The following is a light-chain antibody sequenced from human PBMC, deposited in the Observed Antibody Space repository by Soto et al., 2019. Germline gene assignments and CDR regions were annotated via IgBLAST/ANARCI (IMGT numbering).Light chain of an antibody. CDR1: QSVANNY. Sequence: EIVLTQSPGTLSLSPGERATLSCRASQSVANNYLAWYQQKPGQAPRFLMYDASSRATGIPDRFSGSGSGTVFTLTISRLEPEDFAVYYCEQYGSTPLTFGGGTKVEIK. J-gene: IGKJ4*01. V-gene: IGKV3-20*01. CDR2: DAS. CDR3: EQYGSTPLT.